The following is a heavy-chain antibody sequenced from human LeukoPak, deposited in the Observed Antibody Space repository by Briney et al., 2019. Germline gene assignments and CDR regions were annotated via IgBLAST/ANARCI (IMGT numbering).Heavy chain of an antibody. CDR1: GFLFSRYW. D-gene: IGHD1-14*01. CDR2: IKEDGSEK. V-gene: IGHV3-7*01. Sequence: GGSLRPSCAASGFLFSRYWMSWVRQAPGKGLEWVANIKEDGSEKYYVESMKGRFTISRDNVKNSLYLQITSLRAEDTAVYYCARDSFETDIDYWGQGTLVTVSS. CDR3: ARDSFETDIDY. J-gene: IGHJ4*02.